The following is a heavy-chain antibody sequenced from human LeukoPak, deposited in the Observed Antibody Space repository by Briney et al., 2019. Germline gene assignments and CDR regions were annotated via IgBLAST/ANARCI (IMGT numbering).Heavy chain of an antibody. D-gene: IGHD1-26*01. CDR3: ARMGGYYYYMDV. J-gene: IGHJ6*03. CDR2: INPSGGST. Sequence: ASVRVSCKASGYTFTSYYMHWVRQAPGQGLEWMGIINPSGGSTSYAQKFQGRVTMTRDTSTSTVYMELSSLRSEDTAVYYCARMGGYYYYMDVWGKGTTVTISS. CDR1: GYTFTSYY. V-gene: IGHV1-46*01.